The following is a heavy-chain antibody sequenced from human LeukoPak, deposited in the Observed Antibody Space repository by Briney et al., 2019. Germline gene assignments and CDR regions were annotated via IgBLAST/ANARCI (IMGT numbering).Heavy chain of an antibody. CDR1: GYTFTGYY. Sequence: SVKVSSKASGYTFTGYYMHWARQAPGQGLGWMGWIKPNSGGTKHTQQCQGRVTMTRHTSISTAYMVLSRLRSDDTALQYCANTITPIDYWGQGTLVTVSS. CDR2: IKPNSGGT. J-gene: IGHJ4*02. CDR3: ANTITPIDY. V-gene: IGHV1-2*02. D-gene: IGHD3-3*01.